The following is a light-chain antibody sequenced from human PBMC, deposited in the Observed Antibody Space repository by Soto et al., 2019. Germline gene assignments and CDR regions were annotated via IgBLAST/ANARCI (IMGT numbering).Light chain of an antibody. CDR2: AAS. CDR1: QDIRDY. CDR3: QNCNVAPIT. J-gene: IGKJ4*01. Sequence: DIQMTQSPSSLSASVGDRVTITCRSSQDIRDYVAWYQQKAGMVPNLLIYAASTLQSGAPSRFSGSGYGTTFTLTISSLQPEDVGTYYCQNCNVAPITFGGGTKVEIK. V-gene: IGKV1-27*01.